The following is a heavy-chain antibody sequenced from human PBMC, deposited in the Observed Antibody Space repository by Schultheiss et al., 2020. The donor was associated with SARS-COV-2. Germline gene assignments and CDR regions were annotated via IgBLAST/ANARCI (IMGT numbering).Heavy chain of an antibody. V-gene: IGHV4-59*01. CDR1: GGSISSYY. CDR2: VLNNGSA. J-gene: IGHJ1*01. CDR3: ARGPPNYFDSTRYFQH. D-gene: IGHD3-22*01. Sequence: SETLSLTCTVSGGSISSYYWNWIRQPPGKGLEWIGYVLNNGSADYNPSLESRVTISVDAPKNQFSLKLSSVTAADTAVYYCARGPPNYFDSTRYFQHWGRGTLVTVSS.